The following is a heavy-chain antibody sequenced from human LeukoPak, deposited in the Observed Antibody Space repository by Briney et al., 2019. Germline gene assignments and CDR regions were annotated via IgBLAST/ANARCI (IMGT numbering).Heavy chain of an antibody. CDR3: ARDSSEAYYYDSSGPFDY. Sequence: GGSLRLSCAASGFTFSDYYMSWIRQAPGKGLEWVSYISSSGSTIYYADSVKGRFTISRDNAKNSLYLQMNSLRAEDTAVYYCARDSSEAYYYDSSGPFDYWGQGTLVTVSS. D-gene: IGHD3-22*01. J-gene: IGHJ4*02. CDR1: GFTFSDYY. V-gene: IGHV3-11*01. CDR2: ISSSGSTI.